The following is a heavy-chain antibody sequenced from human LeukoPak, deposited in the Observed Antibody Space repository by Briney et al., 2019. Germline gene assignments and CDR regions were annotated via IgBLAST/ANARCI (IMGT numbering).Heavy chain of an antibody. V-gene: IGHV3-23*01. CDR2: ISGSGGST. D-gene: IGHD5-12*01. CDR1: GFTFRSYA. J-gene: IGHJ4*02. CDR3: AKLGGYSGYGDVDY. Sequence: GGSLRLSCAASGFTFRSYAMSWVRQAPGKGLEWVSAISGSGGSTYYADSVKGRFTISRDNSKNTLYLQMNSLRAEDTAVYYCAKLGGYSGYGDVDYWGQGTLVTVSS.